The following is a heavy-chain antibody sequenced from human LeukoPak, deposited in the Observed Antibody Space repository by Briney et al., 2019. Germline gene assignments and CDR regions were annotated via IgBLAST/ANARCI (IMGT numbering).Heavy chain of an antibody. D-gene: IGHD3-22*01. CDR1: GGSISGTSYY. CDR2: IYYSGST. V-gene: IGHV4-39*07. CDR3: ARDQFYYDSSGYYRGFDF. J-gene: IGHJ4*02. Sequence: SETLSLTCTVSGGSISGTSYYWGWIRQPPGKGLEWIRSIYYSGSTYYNPSLKSRVTISVDTSKNQFSLKLSSVTAADTAVYYCARDQFYYDSSGYYRGFDFWGQGTLVTVSS.